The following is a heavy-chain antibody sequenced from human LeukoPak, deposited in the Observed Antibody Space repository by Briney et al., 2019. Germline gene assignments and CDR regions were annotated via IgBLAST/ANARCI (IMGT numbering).Heavy chain of an antibody. CDR1: GFTFSSYG. CDR2: LWYDGSSK. CDR3: ARYSTSSQRDYYYGMDV. J-gene: IGHJ6*02. Sequence: GGSLRLSCAASGFTFSSYGMHWVRQAPGKGLEWVAVLWYDGSSKYLADSMKGRFSISRDNSKNTLYLQMNSLRAEDTAVYYCARYSTSSQRDYYYGMDVWGQGTTVTVSS. D-gene: IGHD6-6*01. V-gene: IGHV3-33*08.